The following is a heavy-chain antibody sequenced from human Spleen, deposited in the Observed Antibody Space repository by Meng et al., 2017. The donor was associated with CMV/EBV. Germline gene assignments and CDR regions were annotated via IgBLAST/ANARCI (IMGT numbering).Heavy chain of an antibody. Sequence: SCAVSGDSISSSNGWSWVRQPPGKGLEWIGEMYHSGSTNYNTSLKSRVTISADTSKNQFSLKMSSVTAADTAVYYCARGVVHYHYGMDVWGQGTTVTVSS. CDR1: GDSISSSNG. CDR3: ARGVVHYHYGMDV. V-gene: IGHV4-4*02. J-gene: IGHJ6*02. CDR2: MYHSGST.